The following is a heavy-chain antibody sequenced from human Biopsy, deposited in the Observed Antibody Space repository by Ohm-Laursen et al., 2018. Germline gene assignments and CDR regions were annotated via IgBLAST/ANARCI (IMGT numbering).Heavy chain of an antibody. D-gene: IGHD4-17*01. Sequence: SLRLSCTASGSTFSSYAMTWFRQAPGKGLEWVSTISGNSDIIYDTDSVKGRFTISRDNSKNTLYLQMNSLRADDMAVYYCALAAAQTVTHFDYWGQGTLVTVSS. V-gene: IGHV3-23*01. CDR2: ISGNSDII. CDR1: GSTFSSYA. CDR3: ALAAAQTVTHFDY. J-gene: IGHJ4*02.